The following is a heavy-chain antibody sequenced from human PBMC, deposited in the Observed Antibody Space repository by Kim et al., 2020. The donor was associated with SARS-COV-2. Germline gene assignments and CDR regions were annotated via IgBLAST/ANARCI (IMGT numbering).Heavy chain of an antibody. J-gene: IGHJ6*02. D-gene: IGHD3-22*01. CDR2: IYSGGST. CDR1: GFTVSSNY. Sequence: GGSLRLSCAASGFTVSSNYMSWVRQAPGKGLEWVSVIYSGGSTYYADSVKGRFTISRDNSKNTLYLQMNSLRAEDTAVYYCARDSGRYYYDSSGYFHYYYYVMDVWGQGTTVTVSS. CDR3: ARDSGRYYYDSSGYFHYYYYVMDV. V-gene: IGHV3-53*01.